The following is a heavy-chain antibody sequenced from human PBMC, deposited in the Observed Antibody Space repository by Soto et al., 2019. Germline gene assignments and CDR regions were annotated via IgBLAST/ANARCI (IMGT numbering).Heavy chain of an antibody. CDR1: GFTFSSYG. D-gene: IGHD6-19*01. J-gene: IGHJ4*02. V-gene: IGHV3-33*01. CDR2: IWYDGSNK. Sequence: QVQLVESGGGVVQPGRSLRLSCAASGFTFSSYGMHWVRQAPGKGLGWVAVIWYDGSNKYYADSVKGRFTISRDNSKNTLYLQMNSLRAEDTAVYYCARDKGQWLLEFDYWGQGTLVTVSS. CDR3: ARDKGQWLLEFDY.